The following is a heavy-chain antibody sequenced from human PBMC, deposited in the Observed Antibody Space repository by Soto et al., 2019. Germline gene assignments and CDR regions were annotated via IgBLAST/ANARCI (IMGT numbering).Heavy chain of an antibody. CDR1: GFTFSNAW. Sequence: GGSLRLSCAASGFTFSNAWMSWVRQAPGKGLEWVGRIKSKTDGGTTDYAAPVKGRFTISRDDSKNTLYLQMNSLKTEDTAVYYCTTSDNIVVVPAAIFPSDAFDIWGQGTMVTVSS. CDR3: TTSDNIVVVPAAIFPSDAFDI. J-gene: IGHJ3*02. V-gene: IGHV3-15*01. D-gene: IGHD2-2*01. CDR2: IKSKTDGGTT.